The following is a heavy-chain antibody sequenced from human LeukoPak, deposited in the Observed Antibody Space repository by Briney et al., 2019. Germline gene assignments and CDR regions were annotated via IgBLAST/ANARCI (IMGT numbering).Heavy chain of an antibody. V-gene: IGHV1-24*01. CDR2: FDPEDGET. CDR1: GYTITELS. D-gene: IGHD3-9*01. J-gene: IGHJ3*02. Sequence: ASVKVSCKVPGYTITELSMHWVRQAPGKGLEWMGGFDPEDGETIYAQKFQGRVTMTEDTSTDTAYMELSSLRSEDTAVYYCATMETSDYDILTGQRIGAFDIWGQGTMVTVSS. CDR3: ATMETSDYDILTGQRIGAFDI.